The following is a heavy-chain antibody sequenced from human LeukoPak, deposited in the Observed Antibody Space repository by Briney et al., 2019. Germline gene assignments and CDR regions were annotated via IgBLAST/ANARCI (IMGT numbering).Heavy chain of an antibody. Sequence: PSETLSLTCTVSGGSVSSSNYYWSWIRQPPGKGLEWIGYIYYSGSTNYNPSRKSRITISADTSKNQFSLKLTSVPAAHPAVYYCANIAVARPIDSWGPGTPVTVSS. V-gene: IGHV4-61*01. CDR2: IYYSGST. D-gene: IGHD6-19*01. CDR3: ANIAVARPIDS. J-gene: IGHJ4*02. CDR1: GGSVSSSNYY.